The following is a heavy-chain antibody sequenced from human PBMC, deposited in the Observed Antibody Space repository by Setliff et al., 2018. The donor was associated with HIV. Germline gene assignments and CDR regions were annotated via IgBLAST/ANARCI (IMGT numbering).Heavy chain of an antibody. V-gene: IGHV1-46*01. J-gene: IGHJ6*02. CDR1: GYTFTSYY. Sequence: GASVKVSCKASGYTFTSYYLHWVRQAPGQGLEWLGRIDPNNGDTHDVQKFRGRVTMTRDTSTNTVYMDLRNLRSEDTAVYYCARDPSPQSERIVVVVAALENYYYYGMDVWGQGTTVTVSS. CDR2: IDPNNGDT. CDR3: ARDPSPQSERIVVVVAALENYYYYGMDV. D-gene: IGHD2-15*01.